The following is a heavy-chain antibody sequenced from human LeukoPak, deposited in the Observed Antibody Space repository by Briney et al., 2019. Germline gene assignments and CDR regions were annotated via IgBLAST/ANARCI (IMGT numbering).Heavy chain of an antibody. V-gene: IGHV1-24*01. CDR3: ATDQDSSGWSVGYYFDY. D-gene: IGHD6-19*01. J-gene: IGHJ4*02. Sequence: ASVKVSCKVSGYTLTELSMHWVRQAPGKGLEWMGGFDPEDGETIYAQKFQGRVTTTEDTSTDTAYMELSSLRSEDTAVYYCATDQDSSGWSVGYYFDYWGQGTLVTVSS. CDR1: GYTLTELS. CDR2: FDPEDGET.